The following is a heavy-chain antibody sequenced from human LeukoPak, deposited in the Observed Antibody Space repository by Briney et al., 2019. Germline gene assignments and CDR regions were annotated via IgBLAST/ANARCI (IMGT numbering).Heavy chain of an antibody. CDR1: GFTFSSYA. CDR3: AKAPPQWLGKYYFDY. CDR2: ISGSGGST. V-gene: IGHV3-23*01. D-gene: IGHD6-19*01. J-gene: IGHJ4*02. Sequence: PGGSLRLSCAASGFTFSSYAMSWVRQAPGKGLEWVSAISGSGGSTYYGDSVKGRFTISRDNSKNKLYMQMNSLRAEDTAVYYCAKAPPQWLGKYYFDYWGQGTLVTVSS.